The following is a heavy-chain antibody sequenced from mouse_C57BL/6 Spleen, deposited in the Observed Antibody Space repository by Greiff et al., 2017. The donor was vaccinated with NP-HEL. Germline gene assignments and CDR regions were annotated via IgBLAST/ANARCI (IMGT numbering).Heavy chain of an antibody. J-gene: IGHJ2*01. V-gene: IGHV1-53*01. CDR2: INPSNGGT. CDR1: GYTFTSYW. CDR3: ARGRFITTLVSHFDY. D-gene: IGHD1-1*01. Sequence: VKLQQPGTELVKPGASVKLSCKASGYTFTSYWMHWVKQRPGQGLEWIGNINPSNGGTNYNEKFKSKATLTVDKSSSTAYMQLSSLTSEDSAVYYCARGRFITTLVSHFDYWGQGTTLTVSS.